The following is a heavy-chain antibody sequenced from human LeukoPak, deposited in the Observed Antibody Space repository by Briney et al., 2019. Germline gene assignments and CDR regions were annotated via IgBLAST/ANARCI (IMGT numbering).Heavy chain of an antibody. D-gene: IGHD1-7*01. Sequence: PGGSLRLSCAASGFTFSSYWMSWVRQAPGKGLEWVANIKQDGSEKYYVDSVKRRFTISRDNAKNSLYLQMNSLRAEDTAVYYCAKASGRGWNYARWFDPWGQGTLVTVSS. CDR2: IKQDGSEK. V-gene: IGHV3-7*01. CDR3: AKASGRGWNYARWFDP. J-gene: IGHJ5*02. CDR1: GFTFSSYW.